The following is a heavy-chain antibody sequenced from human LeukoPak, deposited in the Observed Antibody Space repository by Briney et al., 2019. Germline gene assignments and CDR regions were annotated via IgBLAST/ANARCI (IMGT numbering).Heavy chain of an antibody. CDR3: ARSSGSYYPIDY. D-gene: IGHD1-26*01. V-gene: IGHV3-23*01. J-gene: IGHJ4*02. CDR1: GFTFSSYA. Sequence: PGGSLRLSCAASGFTFSSYAMSWVRQAPGKGLEWVSAISGSGGSTYYADSVKGRFTISRDNSENTLYLQMNSLRAEDTAVYYCARSSGSYYPIDYWGQGTLVTVSS. CDR2: ISGSGGST.